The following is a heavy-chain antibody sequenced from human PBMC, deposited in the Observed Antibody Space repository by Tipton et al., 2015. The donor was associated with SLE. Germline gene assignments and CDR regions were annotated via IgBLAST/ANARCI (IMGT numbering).Heavy chain of an antibody. CDR3: AKSYEGHQTRAFHI. J-gene: IGHJ3*02. CDR1: GGSFSGYH. Sequence: TLSLTCAVYGGSFSGYHWTWIRQPPGKGLECVGEINHSGSINYNPSLESRATISVDASKNQFSLSLISVTAADTGVFYCAKSYEGHQTRAFHIWGQGTMVTVSS. D-gene: IGHD3-22*01. V-gene: IGHV4-34*01. CDR2: INHSGSI.